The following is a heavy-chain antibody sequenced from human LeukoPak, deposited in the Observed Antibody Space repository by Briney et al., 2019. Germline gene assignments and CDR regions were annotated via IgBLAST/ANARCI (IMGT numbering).Heavy chain of an antibody. J-gene: IGHJ6*02. CDR2: IYYSGST. V-gene: IGHV4-59*08. D-gene: IGHD1-26*01. CDR1: GGSISSYY. Sequence: PSETLSLTCTVSGGSISSYYWSWIRQPPGKGLEWIGYIYYSGSTNYNPSLKSRVTISVDTSKNQFSLKLSSVTAADTAVYYCARGRPLGGATYYYYYGMDVWGQGTTVTVSS. CDR3: ARGRPLGGATYYYYYGMDV.